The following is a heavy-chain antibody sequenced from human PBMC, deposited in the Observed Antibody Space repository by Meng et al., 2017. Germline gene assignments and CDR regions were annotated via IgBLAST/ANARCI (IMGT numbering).Heavy chain of an antibody. V-gene: IGHV1-69*01. Sequence: QGEVVQSGAEVKKPGSSVKVSCKASGGTFSSYAISWVRQAPGQGLEWMGGIIPIFGTANYEQKFQGRVTITADESTSTAYMELSSLRSEDTAVYYCARRPGYSSGWYDYWGQGTLVTVSS. CDR3: ARRPGYSSGWYDY. CDR2: IIPIFGTA. J-gene: IGHJ4*02. D-gene: IGHD6-19*01. CDR1: GGTFSSYA.